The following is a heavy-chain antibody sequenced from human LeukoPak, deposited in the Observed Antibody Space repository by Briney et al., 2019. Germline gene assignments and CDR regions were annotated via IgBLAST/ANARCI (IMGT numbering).Heavy chain of an antibody. CDR1: GFTFSSYG. CDR2: ISYDGSNK. CDR3: AKGTTPWFDP. D-gene: IGHD2/OR15-2a*01. V-gene: IGHV3-30*18. J-gene: IGHJ5*02. Sequence: GRSLRLSCAASGFTFSSYGMHWVRQAPGKGLEWVAVISYDGSNKYYADSVKGRFTISRDNSKSTLYLQMNSLRAEDTAVYYCAKGTTPWFDPWGQGTLVTVSS.